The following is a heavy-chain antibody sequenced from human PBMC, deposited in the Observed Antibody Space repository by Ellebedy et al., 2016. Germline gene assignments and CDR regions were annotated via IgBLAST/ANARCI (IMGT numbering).Heavy chain of an antibody. V-gene: IGHV3-66*01. D-gene: IGHD3-22*01. Sequence: GESLKISCAASGFTVSSNYMSWVRQAPGKGLEWVSVIYSGGSTYYAGSVKGRFTISRDNSKNTLYLQMNSLRAEDTAVYYCARGNPYYYDSSGYDAEAFDIWGQGTMVTVSS. CDR3: ARGNPYYYDSSGYDAEAFDI. J-gene: IGHJ3*02. CDR2: IYSGGST. CDR1: GFTVSSNY.